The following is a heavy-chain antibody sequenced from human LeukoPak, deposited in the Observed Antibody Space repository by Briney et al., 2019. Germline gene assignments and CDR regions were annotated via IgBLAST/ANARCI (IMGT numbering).Heavy chain of an antibody. Sequence: PSETLSLTCTVSGGSISSYYWSWIRQLRGTGLEWIGYIDYSGSTKYNPSLKSRVSISVDTSKNQFSLKMSSVTAADTALYYCVREGSSSRFVDYWGQGTLVTVSS. D-gene: IGHD3-10*01. J-gene: IGHJ4*02. V-gene: IGHV4-59*01. CDR2: IDYSGST. CDR1: GGSISSYY. CDR3: VREGSSSRFVDY.